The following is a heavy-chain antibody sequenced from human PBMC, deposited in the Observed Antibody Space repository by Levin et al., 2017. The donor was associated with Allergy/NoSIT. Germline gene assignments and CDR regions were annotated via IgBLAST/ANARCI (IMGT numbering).Heavy chain of an antibody. D-gene: IGHD5-18*01. Sequence: LSLTCAASGFTVSSNYMSWVRQAPGKGLEWVSVIYSGGSTYYADSVKGRFTISRDNSKNTLYLQMNSLRAEDTAVYYCARNLDTAMVLDYFDYWGQGTLVTVSS. J-gene: IGHJ4*02. V-gene: IGHV3-66*01. CDR1: GFTVSSNY. CDR2: IYSGGST. CDR3: ARNLDTAMVLDYFDY.